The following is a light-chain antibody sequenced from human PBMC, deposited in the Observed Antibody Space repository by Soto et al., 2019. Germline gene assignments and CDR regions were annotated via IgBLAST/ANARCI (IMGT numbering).Light chain of an antibody. Sequence: DIQMTQSPSTLSASVGDRITITCRASQSVSRRLAWSQQKPGKAPNLLIYDASSLESGVPSRFRGRGSGTEFTLTISSLQPDDCATYYCHTYNSYSLHTFGQGTKWEIK. CDR2: DAS. CDR3: HTYNSYSLHT. V-gene: IGKV1-5*01. CDR1: QSVSRR. J-gene: IGKJ2*01.